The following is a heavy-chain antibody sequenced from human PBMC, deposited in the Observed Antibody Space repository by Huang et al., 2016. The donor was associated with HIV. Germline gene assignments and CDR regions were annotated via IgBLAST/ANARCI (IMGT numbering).Heavy chain of an antibody. CDR3: ARGQLGSYGDYDVLY. V-gene: IGHV1-69*13. J-gene: IGHJ4*02. D-gene: IGHD4-17*01. CDR1: GGTFSKYA. CDR2: SIPMFGTP. Sequence: QVQLVQSGAEVKTPGSSVKVSCKASGGTFSKYASSWVRQAPGQGLEWMGGSIPMFGTPNYARKFQGRVTITADDSTSTTYVEVSSLRSEDTALYYCARGQLGSYGDYDVLYWGQGTLVTVSS.